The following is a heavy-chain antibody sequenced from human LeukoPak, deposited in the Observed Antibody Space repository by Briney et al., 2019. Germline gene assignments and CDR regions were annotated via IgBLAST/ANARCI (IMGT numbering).Heavy chain of an antibody. Sequence: GGSLRLSCAASGFTFSDYSMKWVRQAPGKGLEWVSPISTSSSYIYYADSVKGRFTISRDNAKNSLYLQMNSLRAEDTAVYYCARDRGRYYYDSSGWGQGTLVTVSS. CDR2: ISTSSSYI. J-gene: IGHJ4*02. D-gene: IGHD3-22*01. CDR3: ARDRGRYYYDSSG. CDR1: GFTFSDYS. V-gene: IGHV3-21*01.